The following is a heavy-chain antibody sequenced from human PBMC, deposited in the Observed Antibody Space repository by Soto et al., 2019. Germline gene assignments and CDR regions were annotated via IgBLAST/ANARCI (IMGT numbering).Heavy chain of an antibody. J-gene: IGHJ5*02. V-gene: IGHV1-46*01. CDR2: INPSVGAT. D-gene: IGHD3-10*02. CDR3: TRRISMCYFAP. Sequence: GASVKVSCKASGYTLSRYYIHWVRQAPGQGLEWMGIINPSVGATTYSQKFQGRVTMTRDMSMSTMYMELSGLRSEDTAVYYCTRRISMCYFAPWG. CDR1: GYTLSRYY.